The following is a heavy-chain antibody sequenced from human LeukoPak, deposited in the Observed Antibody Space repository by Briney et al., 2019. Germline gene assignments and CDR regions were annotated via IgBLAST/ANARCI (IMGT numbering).Heavy chain of an antibody. J-gene: IGHJ2*01. Sequence: SQTLSLTCSVSGGSISSGSYYWSWIRQPAGKGLEWIGRIYTSGSTNYNPSLKSRVTISVDTSKNQFSLKLSSVTAADTAVYYCARTNWGLGWYFDLWGRGTPVTVSS. CDR3: ARTNWGLGWYFDL. CDR1: GGSISSGSYY. V-gene: IGHV4-61*02. CDR2: IYTSGST. D-gene: IGHD7-27*01.